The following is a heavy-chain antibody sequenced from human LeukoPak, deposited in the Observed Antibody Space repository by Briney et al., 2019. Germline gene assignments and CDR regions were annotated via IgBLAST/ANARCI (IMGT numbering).Heavy chain of an antibody. CDR3: ARVVKGANWYFDL. CDR2: INPSRGST. D-gene: IGHD4-23*01. CDR1: GYSFTTYY. Sequence: ASVKVSCKASGYSFTTYYIHWVRQAPGQGLEWMGIINPSRGSTTYAQKFQGRVTMTRDTSTSTVYMELSSLRSEDTAVYYCARVVKGANWYFDLWGRGTLVTVSS. J-gene: IGHJ2*01. V-gene: IGHV1-46*01.